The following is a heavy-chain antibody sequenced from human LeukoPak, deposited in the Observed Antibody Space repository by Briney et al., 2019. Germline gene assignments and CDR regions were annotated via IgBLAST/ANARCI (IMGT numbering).Heavy chain of an antibody. Sequence: EASVKVSCKASGYTFTGYYMHWVRQAPGQGLEWMGWINPNSGGTNYAQKFQGRVTMTRDTSISTAYMELSRLRSDDTAVYYCARDSFSGSYYGDLDYWGQGTLVTVSS. V-gene: IGHV1-2*02. CDR1: GYTFTGYY. J-gene: IGHJ4*02. CDR2: INPNSGGT. D-gene: IGHD1-26*01. CDR3: ARDSFSGSYYGDLDY.